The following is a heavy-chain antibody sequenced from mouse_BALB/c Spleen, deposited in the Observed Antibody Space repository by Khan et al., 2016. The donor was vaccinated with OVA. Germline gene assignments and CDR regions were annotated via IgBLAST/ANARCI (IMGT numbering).Heavy chain of an antibody. Sequence: EVQLQESGPGLVKPSQSLSLTCSVTGYSITSGYFWNWIRQFPGNKLEWMGYIRYDGNSNYNPSLKNRISIARDTSKNQFFLKLNSVTPEDTATYYWARGGRSGPAWFAYWGQGTLVTVSA. CDR3: ARGGRSGPAWFAY. J-gene: IGHJ3*01. V-gene: IGHV3-6*02. CDR2: IRYDGNS. CDR1: GYSITSGYF. D-gene: IGHD3-1*01.